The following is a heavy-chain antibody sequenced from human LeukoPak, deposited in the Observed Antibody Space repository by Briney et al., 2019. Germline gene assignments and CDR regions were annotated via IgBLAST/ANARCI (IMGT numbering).Heavy chain of an antibody. CDR3: ARVRGYYDSSGPRDY. Sequence: ASVKVSCKASGYTFTSYGISWVRQAPGQGLEWMGWISAYNGNTNYAQKLQGRVTMATDTSTSTAYMELRSLRSDDTAVYYCARVRGYYDSSGPRDYWGQGTLVTVSS. V-gene: IGHV1-18*01. CDR1: GYTFTSYG. D-gene: IGHD3-22*01. J-gene: IGHJ4*02. CDR2: ISAYNGNT.